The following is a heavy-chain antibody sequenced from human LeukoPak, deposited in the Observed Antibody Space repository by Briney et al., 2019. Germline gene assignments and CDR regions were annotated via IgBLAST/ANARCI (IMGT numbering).Heavy chain of an antibody. CDR3: AKDRCSNGIGCYYYYMDV. D-gene: IGHD2-8*01. Sequence: GGSLRLSCAASGFTFDNYAMTWVRRAPGKGLEWVSGISSSGGSTVYADSVKGRFTISRDNFRNTVFLQMNSLRAEGTAVYYCAKDRCSNGIGCYYYYMDVWGKGTTVTISS. V-gene: IGHV3-23*01. CDR2: ISSSGGST. CDR1: GFTFDNYA. J-gene: IGHJ6*03.